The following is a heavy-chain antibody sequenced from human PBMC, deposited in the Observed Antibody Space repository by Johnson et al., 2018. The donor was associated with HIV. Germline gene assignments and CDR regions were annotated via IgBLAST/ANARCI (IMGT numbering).Heavy chain of an antibody. J-gene: IGHJ3*02. CDR2: ISYDGSNK. CDR1: GFTFSSYG. V-gene: IGHV3-30*18. D-gene: IGHD6-19*01. Sequence: QVQLVESGGGVVQPGRSLRLSCAAFGFTFSSYGIHWVRQAPGKGLEWMAVISYDGSNKYYADSLKGRFTISRDNSKNTLYLQMNSLRAEDTAVYYCAKDAVISSGWYNVDAFDIWGQGTMVTVSS. CDR3: AKDAVISSGWYNVDAFDI.